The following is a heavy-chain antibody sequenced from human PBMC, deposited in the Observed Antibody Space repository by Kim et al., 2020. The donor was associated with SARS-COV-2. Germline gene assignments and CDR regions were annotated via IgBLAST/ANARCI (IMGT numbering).Heavy chain of an antibody. D-gene: IGHD3-10*01. J-gene: IGHJ4*02. CDR3: AREGDYYGSGSYSGAFDY. V-gene: IGHV4-59*01. Sequence: KSRVTISVDTSKNQFSLKLSSVTAADTAVYYCAREGDYYGSGSYSGAFDYWGQGTLVTVSS.